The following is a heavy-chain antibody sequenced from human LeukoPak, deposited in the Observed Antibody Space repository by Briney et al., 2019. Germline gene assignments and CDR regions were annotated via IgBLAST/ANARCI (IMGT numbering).Heavy chain of an antibody. D-gene: IGHD4-17*01. V-gene: IGHV1-2*02. CDR2: INPNSGGT. J-gene: IGHJ4*02. CDR3: ARPVWGYGDFKSGYFDY. CDR1: GYTFTGYY. Sequence: ASVKVSCKASGYTFTGYYMHWVRQAPGQGLEWMGWINPNSGGTNYAQKFQGRVTMTRDTSTSTVYMELSSLRSEDTAVYYCARPVWGYGDFKSGYFDYWGQGTLVTVSS.